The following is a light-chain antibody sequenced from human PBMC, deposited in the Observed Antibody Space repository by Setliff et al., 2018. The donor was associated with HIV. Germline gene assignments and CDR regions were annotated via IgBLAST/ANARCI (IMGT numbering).Light chain of an antibody. V-gene: IGLV2-23*02. J-gene: IGLJ2*01. CDR2: DVT. Sequence: QSVLSQPASVSGSPGQSITISCTGTPSDVGGFTLVSWYQKYPDRVPKLIIYDVTKRPSRVSDRFSGSKSANTASLTISGLQPEDEADYYCCSYAGSDTWIFGGGTKVTVL. CDR3: CSYAGSDTWI. CDR1: PSDVGGFTL.